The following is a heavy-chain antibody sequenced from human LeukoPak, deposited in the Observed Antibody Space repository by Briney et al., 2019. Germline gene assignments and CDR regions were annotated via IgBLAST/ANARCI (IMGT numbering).Heavy chain of an antibody. CDR1: GFTFSDYY. J-gene: IGHJ6*03. Sequence: PGGSLRLSCAASGFTFSDYYMSWIRQAPGKGLEWVSYISSSGSTIYYADSVKGRFTISRDNAKNSLYLQMNSLRAEDTAVYYCATVRGPKDYYYYYYMDVWGKGTTVTISS. D-gene: IGHD3-10*01. V-gene: IGHV3-11*04. CDR3: ATVRGPKDYYYYYYMDV. CDR2: ISSSGSTI.